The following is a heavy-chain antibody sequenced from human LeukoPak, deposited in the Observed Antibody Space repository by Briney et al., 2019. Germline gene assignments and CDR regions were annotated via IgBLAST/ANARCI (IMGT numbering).Heavy chain of an antibody. CDR1: GGSISSSSYY. Sequence: SETLSLTCTVSGGSISSSSYYWGWIRQPPGKGLEWIGSIYYSGSTYYNPSLKSRVTISVDTSKNQFSLKLSSVTAADTAVYYCARGRGGTGYWGQGTLVTVSS. J-gene: IGHJ4*02. CDR3: ARGRGGTGY. V-gene: IGHV4-39*07. D-gene: IGHD1-1*01. CDR2: IYYSGST.